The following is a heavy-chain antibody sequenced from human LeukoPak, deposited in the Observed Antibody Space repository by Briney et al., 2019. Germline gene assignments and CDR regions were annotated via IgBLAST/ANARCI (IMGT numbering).Heavy chain of an antibody. CDR1: GYSISSGYY. CDR3: ARVVTSGSYTLDN. J-gene: IGHJ4*01. V-gene: IGHV4-38-2*02. D-gene: IGHD3-3*01. CDR2: IYHSGRT. Sequence: PSETLSLTCTVSGYSISSGYYWGWIRQPPGKGLEWIGSIYHSGRTFYNPSLKSRVTISVDTSKNQFSLKLTSVTAADTAVYYCARVVTSGSYTLDNWGHGTLVTVSS.